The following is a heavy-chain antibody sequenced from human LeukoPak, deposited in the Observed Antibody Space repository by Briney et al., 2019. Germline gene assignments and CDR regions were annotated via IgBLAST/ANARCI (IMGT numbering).Heavy chain of an antibody. D-gene: IGHD4-17*01. V-gene: IGHV3-23*01. J-gene: IGHJ4*01. CDR1: GFTFSSYA. CDR2: ISASGGST. CDR3: STEPRSLLY. Sequence: PGGSLRLSCAASGFTFSSYAMSWVRQAPGKGLEWVSAISASGGSTYYADSVKGRFTISRDNAKNSLYLQLNSLRPEDTALYYCSTEPRSLLYWGHGTLVTVSS.